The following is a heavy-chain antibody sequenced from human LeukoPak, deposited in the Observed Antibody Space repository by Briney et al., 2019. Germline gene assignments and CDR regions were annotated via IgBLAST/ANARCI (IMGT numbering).Heavy chain of an antibody. CDR2: IYTSGST. CDR3: ARDTEYSSSSYYYYYYVDV. J-gene: IGHJ6*03. CDR1: GGSISSYY. D-gene: IGHD6-6*01. V-gene: IGHV4-4*07. Sequence: SETLSLTCTVSGGSISSYYWSWIRQPAGKGLEWIGRIYTSGSTNYNPSLKSRVTMSVDTSKNQFSLKLSSVTAADTAAYYCARDTEYSSSSYYYYYYVDVWGKGTTVTVSS.